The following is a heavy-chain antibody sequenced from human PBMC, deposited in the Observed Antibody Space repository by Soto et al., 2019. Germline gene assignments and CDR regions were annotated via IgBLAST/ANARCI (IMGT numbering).Heavy chain of an antibody. CDR1: GFTFSTYA. CDR2: ISSNGRST. J-gene: IGHJ4*02. V-gene: IGHV3-64*01. CDR3: ARDRCTNGVCYAPSDY. Sequence: GGSLRLSCTTSGFTFSTYAMHWVRQAPGKGLEYVSAISSNGRSTYYANSVKGRFTISRDNSKNTLYLQMDSLRAEDMAVYYCARDRCTNGVCYAPSDYWGQGTLVTVSS. D-gene: IGHD2-8*01.